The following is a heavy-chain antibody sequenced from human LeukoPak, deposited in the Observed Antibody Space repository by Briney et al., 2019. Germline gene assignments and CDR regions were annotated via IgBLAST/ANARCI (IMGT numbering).Heavy chain of an antibody. CDR3: ARGYSSGWYTFPDWYFDL. J-gene: IGHJ2*01. V-gene: IGHV3-48*01. CDR1: GFTFSSYS. CDR2: ISSSSSTI. D-gene: IGHD6-19*01. Sequence: PGGSLRLSCAASGFTFSSYSMNWVRQAPGKGLEWVSYISSSSSTIYYADSVKGRFTISRDNAKNSLYLQMNSLRAEDTAVYYCARGYSSGWYTFPDWYFDLWGRGTLVTVSS.